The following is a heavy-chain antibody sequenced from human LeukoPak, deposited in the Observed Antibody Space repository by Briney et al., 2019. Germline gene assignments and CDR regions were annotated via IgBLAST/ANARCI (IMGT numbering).Heavy chain of an antibody. V-gene: IGHV3-23*01. D-gene: IGHD3-10*01. CDR2: ISGSGGST. CDR3: AKDRITMVRGVKSADYYGMDV. J-gene: IGHJ6*02. CDR1: GFTFSSDA. Sequence: GGSLRLSCAASGFTFSSDAMSWVRQAPGKGLEWVSAISGSGGSTYYADSVKGRFTISRDNSKNTLYLQMNSLRAEDTAVYYCAKDRITMVRGVKSADYYGMDVWGQGTTVTVSS.